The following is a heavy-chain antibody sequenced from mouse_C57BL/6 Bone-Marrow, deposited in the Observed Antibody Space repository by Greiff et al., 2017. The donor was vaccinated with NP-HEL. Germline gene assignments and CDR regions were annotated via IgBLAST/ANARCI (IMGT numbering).Heavy chain of an antibody. CDR2: SRNKANDYTT. Sequence: EVKLMESGGGLVQSGRSLRLSCATSGFTFSDFYMEWVRQAPGKGLEWIAASRNKANDYTTEYSASVKGRFIVARDTTQGILHLQMNDLRAEDTAIYYCARDNWDWYFDVWGTGTTVTVSS. J-gene: IGHJ1*03. CDR1: GFTFSDFY. CDR3: ARDNWDWYFDV. D-gene: IGHD4-1*01. V-gene: IGHV7-1*01.